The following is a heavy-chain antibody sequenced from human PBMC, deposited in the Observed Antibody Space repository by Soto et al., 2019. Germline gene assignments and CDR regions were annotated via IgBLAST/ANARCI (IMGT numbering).Heavy chain of an antibody. CDR1: GYTLTELF. J-gene: IGHJ4*02. Sequence: ASVKVSCKVSGYTLTELFMHWVRQAPGKGLEWMGGFDPEDGETIYAQKFQGRVTMTEDTSTDTAYMELSSLRSEDTAVYYCATARYCTNGVCHLDYWGQGTLVTVSS. CDR2: FDPEDGET. V-gene: IGHV1-24*01. D-gene: IGHD2-8*01. CDR3: ATARYCTNGVCHLDY.